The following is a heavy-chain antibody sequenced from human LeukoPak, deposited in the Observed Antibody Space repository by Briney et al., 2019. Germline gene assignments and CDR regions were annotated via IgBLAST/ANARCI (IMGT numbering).Heavy chain of an antibody. V-gene: IGHV4-4*02. CDR2: IYHSGST. CDR3: ASRDCSGGRCHFAGADPFDY. CDR1: AGSISSRNW. D-gene: IGHD2-15*01. Sequence: SGTLSLTCAVSAGSISSRNWWSWVRQSPGKGLEWIGEIYHSGSTNYNPSLKSRVTISVDKSKNQFSLKLSSVTAADTAVYYCASRDCSGGRCHFAGADPFDYWGQGTLVTVSS. J-gene: IGHJ4*02.